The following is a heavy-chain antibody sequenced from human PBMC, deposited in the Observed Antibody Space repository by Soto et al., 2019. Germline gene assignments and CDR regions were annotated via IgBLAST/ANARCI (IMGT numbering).Heavy chain of an antibody. V-gene: IGHV6-1*01. CDR1: GDSVSSNSAA. Sequence: SQTLSLTCAISGDSVSSNSAAWNWIRQSPSRGLEWLGRTYYRSKWYNDYAVSVKSRITINPDTSKNQFSLQLNSVTPEDTAVYYCARDRCSSTSCYLFWFDPWGQGTLVTVSS. CDR2: TYYRSKWYN. D-gene: IGHD2-2*01. CDR3: ARDRCSSTSCYLFWFDP. J-gene: IGHJ5*02.